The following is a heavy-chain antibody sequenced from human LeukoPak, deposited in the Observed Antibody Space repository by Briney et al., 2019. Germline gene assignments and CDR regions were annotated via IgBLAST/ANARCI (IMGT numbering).Heavy chain of an antibody. V-gene: IGHV1-18*01. J-gene: IGHJ4*02. D-gene: IGHD4-11*01. CDR3: ARDFLLQSEGLFDY. Sequence: ASVKVSCKASGYTFTRYAFSWVRQAPGQGLEWMGWISTYDGDTHYAQNLQGRVTMTADTSTSTAYMELRSLRTDDTAVYYCARDFLLQSEGLFDYWGQGTLVTVSS. CDR1: GYTFTRYA. CDR2: ISTYDGDT.